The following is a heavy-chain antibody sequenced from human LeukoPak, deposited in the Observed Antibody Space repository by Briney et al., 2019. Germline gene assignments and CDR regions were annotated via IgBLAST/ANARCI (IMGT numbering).Heavy chain of an antibody. Sequence: SETLSLTCTVSGGSIRSSYYYWGWICQPPGKGLEWIGSIYDSGSTYYNPSLKSRVTISVDTSKNQFSLKLNSVTAADTAVYYCARTPYSSSWYFPYWGQGTLVTVSS. J-gene: IGHJ4*02. V-gene: IGHV4-39*01. CDR2: IYDSGST. D-gene: IGHD6-13*01. CDR3: ARTPYSSSWYFPY. CDR1: GGSIRSSYYY.